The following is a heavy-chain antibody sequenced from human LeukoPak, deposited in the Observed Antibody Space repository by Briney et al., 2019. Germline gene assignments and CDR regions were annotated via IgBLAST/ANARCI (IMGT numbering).Heavy chain of an antibody. V-gene: IGHV3-53*01. CDR3: ARAVPPVMTFDY. CDR1: GFPVSSNY. Sequence: PGGSLILSCAASGFPVSSNYMSWVRQAPGKGLEWVSVIYSGGSTYYADSVKGRFTISRDNSKNTLYLQMNSLRAEDTAVYYCARAVPPVMTFDYWGQGTLVTVSS. J-gene: IGHJ4*02. CDR2: IYSGGST. D-gene: IGHD2-21*01.